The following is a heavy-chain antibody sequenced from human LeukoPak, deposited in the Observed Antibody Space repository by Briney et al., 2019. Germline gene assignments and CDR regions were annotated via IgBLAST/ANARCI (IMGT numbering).Heavy chain of an antibody. J-gene: IGHJ4*02. V-gene: IGHV3-30*02. D-gene: IGHD4-23*01. CDR2: VRNDGFDT. Sequence: GSLRLSCVTSGLTFTNHGFHWLRQAADKGLGWVAFVRNDGFDTYHSNSVKGRFSISRDDSKNTVYLQMNSLRAEDTALYYCARDRGKDYFGDWGQGTQVTVSS. CDR3: ARDRGKDYFGD. CDR1: GLTFTNHG.